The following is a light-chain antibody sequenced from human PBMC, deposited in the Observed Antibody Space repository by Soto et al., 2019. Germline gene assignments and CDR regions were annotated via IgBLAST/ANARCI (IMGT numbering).Light chain of an antibody. V-gene: IGLV2-14*01. Sequence: QSVLTQPASVSGSHGQSITISCTGTSSDVGSYNYVSWYQQHPGKAPKLMIYEVSNRPSGVSDRFSGSKSGNTASLTISGLQAEDEADYYCISYTSTATRVFGGGTKVTVL. CDR1: SSDVGSYNY. CDR3: ISYTSTATRV. J-gene: IGLJ3*02. CDR2: EVS.